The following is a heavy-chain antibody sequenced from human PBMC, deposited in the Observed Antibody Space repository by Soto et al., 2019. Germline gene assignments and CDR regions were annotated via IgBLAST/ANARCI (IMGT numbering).Heavy chain of an antibody. V-gene: IGHV1-46*01. CDR2: INPSGGST. CDR1: GYTFTSYY. J-gene: IGHJ5*01. Sequence: QVQLVQSGAEVKKPGASVKVSCKASGYTFTSYYMHWVRQAPGQGLEWMGIINPSGGSTSYAQKFQGRVTMTRDPSTSTVYMELSSLRSEDTAVYYCARDHPLYYYDSSGYYPLDSWGQGTLVTVSS. D-gene: IGHD3-22*01. CDR3: ARDHPLYYYDSSGYYPLDS.